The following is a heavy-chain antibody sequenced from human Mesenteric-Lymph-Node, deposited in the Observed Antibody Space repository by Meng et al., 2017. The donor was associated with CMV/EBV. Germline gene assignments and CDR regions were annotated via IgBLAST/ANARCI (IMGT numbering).Heavy chain of an antibody. J-gene: IGHJ6*01. V-gene: IGHV3-66*02. CDR1: GFTVSSTY. CDR3: ARGQTSYCSGGSCYSNYYGMDV. CDR2: IYSGSST. D-gene: IGHD2-15*01. Sequence: ESLKISCAASGFTVSSTYMSWVRQAPGKGLEWVSVIYSGSSTYYADSVEGRFTIPRDNSKNTLYLQMNSLRAENTAVYYCARGQTSYCSGGSCYSNYYGMDVWGQGTTVTVSS.